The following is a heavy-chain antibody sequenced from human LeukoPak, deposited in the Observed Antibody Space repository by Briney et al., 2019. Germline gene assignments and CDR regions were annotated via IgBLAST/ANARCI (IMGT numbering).Heavy chain of an antibody. Sequence: GGSLRLSCTASGFTFGDYAMSWFRQAPGKGLEWVGFIRSKAYGGTTEYAASVKGRFTISRDDSKSIAYLQMNSLKTEDTAVYYCTRMYYYDSSGYSTAEYFQHWGQGTLVTVSS. CDR3: TRMYYYDSSGYSTAEYFQH. J-gene: IGHJ1*01. D-gene: IGHD3-22*01. CDR2: IRSKAYGGTT. V-gene: IGHV3-49*03. CDR1: GFTFGDYA.